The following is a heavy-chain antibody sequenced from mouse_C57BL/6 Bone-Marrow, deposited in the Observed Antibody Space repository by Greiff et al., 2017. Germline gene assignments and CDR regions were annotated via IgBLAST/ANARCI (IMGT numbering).Heavy chain of an antibody. Sequence: EVKLMESGPELVKPGASVKISCKASGYSFTDYNMNWVKQSNGKSLEWIGVINPNYGTTSYNHKFKGKVTLTVDKSSSTADMQLNSLTSEDSAVYYCARSYDYDYAMDYWGQGTSVTVSS. CDR1: GYSFTDYN. CDR2: INPNYGTT. D-gene: IGHD2-4*01. J-gene: IGHJ4*01. CDR3: ARSYDYDYAMDY. V-gene: IGHV1-39*01.